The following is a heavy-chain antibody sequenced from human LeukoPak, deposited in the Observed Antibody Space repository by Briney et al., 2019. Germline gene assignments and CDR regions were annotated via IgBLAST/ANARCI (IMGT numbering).Heavy chain of an antibody. J-gene: IGHJ4*02. CDR3: ARDRSGSYYRDY. CDR2: ISSSGSTI. Sequence: GGSLRLSCAASGFTFSSYWMHWIRQAPGKGLEWVSYISSSGSTIYYADSVKGRFTISRDNAKNSLYLQMNSLRAEDTAVYYCARDRSGSYYRDYWGQGTLVTVSS. CDR1: GFTFSSYW. V-gene: IGHV3-11*04. D-gene: IGHD1-26*01.